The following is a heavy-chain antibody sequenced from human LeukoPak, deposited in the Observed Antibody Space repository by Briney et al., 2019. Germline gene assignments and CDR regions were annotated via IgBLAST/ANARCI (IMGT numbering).Heavy chain of an antibody. CDR3: ARDNWIEAHYFDY. V-gene: IGHV3-21*01. CDR2: ISTSSSYI. Sequence: GGSLRLSCAASGFTFSNYVMNWVRQAPGKGLEWVSFISTSSSYIYYADSVKGRFTISRDNARNSLYLHMNSLRAEDTAVYYCARDNWIEAHYFDYWGQGTLVTVSS. J-gene: IGHJ4*02. D-gene: IGHD1-20*01. CDR1: GFTFSNYV.